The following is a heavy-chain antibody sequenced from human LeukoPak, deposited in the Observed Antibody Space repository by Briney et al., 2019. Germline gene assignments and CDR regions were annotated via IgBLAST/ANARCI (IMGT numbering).Heavy chain of an antibody. CDR3: SRGGQRAGYAFDI. V-gene: IGHV3-13*01. Sequence: GGSLRLSYAAYGFTFNDYDMHWVRQVTGKGLEWVSSLHTAGDAHYSVSVRGRFIISRDGSKTSFYLQMNSLRAEDSAMYYCSRGGQRAGYAFDIWGQGTVVTVSS. J-gene: IGHJ3*02. CDR1: GFTFNDYD. CDR2: LHTAGDA.